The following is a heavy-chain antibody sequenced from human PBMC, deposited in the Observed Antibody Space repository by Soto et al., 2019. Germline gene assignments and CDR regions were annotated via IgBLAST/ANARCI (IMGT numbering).Heavy chain of an antibody. D-gene: IGHD7-27*01. J-gene: IGHJ4*02. Sequence: GGSLRLSCAASGFTVSSNYMSWVRQAPGKGLEWVSVIYSGGSTYYADSVKGRFTISRDNSKNTLYLQMNSLTAADTAIYYCTRANWYSEYWGQGTLVTVSS. CDR3: TRANWYSEY. CDR1: GFTVSSNY. V-gene: IGHV3-53*05. CDR2: IYSGGST.